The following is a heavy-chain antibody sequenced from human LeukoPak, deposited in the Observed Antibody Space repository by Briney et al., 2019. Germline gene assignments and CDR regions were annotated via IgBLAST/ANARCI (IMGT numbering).Heavy chain of an antibody. D-gene: IGHD3-3*01. CDR2: INPNSGGT. CDR3: ARVTIFGVVELDY. V-gene: IGHV1-2*02. CDR1: GYTFTGYY. J-gene: IGHJ4*02. Sequence: GASVKVSCKASGYTFTGYYMHWVRQAPGQGLEWMGWINPNSGGTNYAQKFRGRVTMTRDTSISTAYMELSRLRSDDTAVYYCARVTIFGVVELDYWGQGTLVTVSS.